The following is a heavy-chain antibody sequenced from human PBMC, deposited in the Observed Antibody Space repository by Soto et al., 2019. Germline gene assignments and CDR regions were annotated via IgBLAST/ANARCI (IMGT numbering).Heavy chain of an antibody. Sequence: ASVKVSCKASGYTFTGYYMHWVRQAPGQGLEWMGWINPNSGGTNYAQKFQGWVTMTRDTSISTAYMELSRLRSDDTAVYYCARDARGDEAPMEHWGQGPLVTVSS. CDR2: INPNSGGT. J-gene: IGHJ4*02. V-gene: IGHV1-2*04. CDR3: ARDARGDEAPMEH. CDR1: GYTFTGYY. D-gene: IGHD1-1*01.